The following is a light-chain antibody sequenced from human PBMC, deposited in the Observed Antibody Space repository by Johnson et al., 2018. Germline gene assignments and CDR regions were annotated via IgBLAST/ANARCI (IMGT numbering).Light chain of an antibody. CDR1: SSNLGNNY. CDR3: GKWDSSLSDGNV. V-gene: IGLV1-51*02. J-gene: IGLJ1*01. CDR2: ENN. Sequence: QSVLTQPPSVSAAPGQKVTISCSGSSSNLGNNYVSWYQQLPGTAPKLLIYENNKRPSGIPDRFSGSKSGTSATLGITGLQTGDEADDYCGKWDSSLSDGNVFGTGTKGTFL.